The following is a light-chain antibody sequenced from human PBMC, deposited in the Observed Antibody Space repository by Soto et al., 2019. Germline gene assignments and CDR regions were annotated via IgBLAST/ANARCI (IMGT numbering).Light chain of an antibody. Sequence: QSALTQPPSVSGSPGQSVTISCTANSSDVGSYNRVSWYQQPPGTAPKLMIYEVTNRPSGVPDRFSGSKSGNTASLTISGLQAEDEADYYCALYTSSSTYVFGTGTK. CDR1: SSDVGSYNR. CDR3: ALYTSSSTYV. CDR2: EVT. V-gene: IGLV2-18*01. J-gene: IGLJ1*01.